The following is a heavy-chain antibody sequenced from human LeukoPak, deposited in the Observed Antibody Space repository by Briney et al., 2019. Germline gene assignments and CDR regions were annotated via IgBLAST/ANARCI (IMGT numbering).Heavy chain of an antibody. Sequence: GGSLRLSCAASGFIFDTYGMLWVRQAPGKGLEWVAVIAYDGSNQYHADFVKGRFTISRDNSKNTLYLQMNSLRGEDTAVYYCAKEKAIGTINYGLDVWGQGTTVTVSS. CDR3: AKEKAIGTINYGLDV. V-gene: IGHV3-30*18. CDR2: IAYDGSNQ. CDR1: GFIFDTYG. J-gene: IGHJ6*02. D-gene: IGHD1-1*01.